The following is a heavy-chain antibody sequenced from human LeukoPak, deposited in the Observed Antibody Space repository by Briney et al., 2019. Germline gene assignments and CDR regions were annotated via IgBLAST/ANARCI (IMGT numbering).Heavy chain of an antibody. CDR3: ARDRTGSYFDY. D-gene: IGHD3-10*01. J-gene: IGHJ4*02. V-gene: IGHV4-39*07. CDR2: INHSGST. Sequence: SETLSLTCTVSGGSINSRSYYWGWIRQPPGKGLEWIGEINHSGSTNYNPSLKSRVTISVDTSKNQFSLKLSSVTAADTAVYYCARDRTGSYFDYWGQGTLVTVSS. CDR1: GGSINSRSYY.